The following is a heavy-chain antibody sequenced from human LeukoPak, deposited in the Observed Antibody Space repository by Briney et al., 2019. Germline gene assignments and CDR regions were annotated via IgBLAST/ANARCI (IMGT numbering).Heavy chain of an antibody. CDR2: VYYSGST. J-gene: IGHJ4*02. D-gene: IGHD1/OR15-1a*01. Sequence: SETLSLTCTVSGGSISSYYWSWIRQPPGKGLEWIGYVYYSGSTNYNPSLKSRVTISVDTSKNHFSLKLSSVTAADTAVYSCARSIIGTRSKFDYWGQRALVSTSS. V-gene: IGHV4-59*08. CDR3: ARSIIGTRSKFDY. CDR1: GGSISSYY.